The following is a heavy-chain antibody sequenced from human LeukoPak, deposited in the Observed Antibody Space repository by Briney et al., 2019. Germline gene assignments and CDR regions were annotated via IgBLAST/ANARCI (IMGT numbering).Heavy chain of an antibody. V-gene: IGHV3-72*01. CDR1: GFIFSDYY. Sequence: GGSLRLSCAASGFIFSDYYMSWIRQAPGRGLEWVGRIRNKADSYITEYAASVKGRFTLSRDDSKNSLYLQMNSLNTEDTAVYYCARDHGYYDTSTRGIDYWGQGTLVTVSS. CDR3: ARDHGYYDTSTRGIDY. D-gene: IGHD3-22*01. CDR2: IRNKADSYIT. J-gene: IGHJ4*02.